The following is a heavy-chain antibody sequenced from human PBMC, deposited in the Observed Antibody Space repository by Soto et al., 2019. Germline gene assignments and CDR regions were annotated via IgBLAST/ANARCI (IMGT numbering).Heavy chain of an antibody. CDR3: ARGGPGIAAAGGLYGMDV. J-gene: IGHJ6*02. D-gene: IGHD6-13*01. V-gene: IGHV1-69*13. CDR2: IIPIFGTA. Sequence: ASVKVSCKASGGTFSSYAISWVRQAPGQGLEWMGGIIPIFGTANYAQKFQGRVTITADESTSTAYMELSSLRSEDTAVYYCARGGPGIAAAGGLYGMDVWGQGTTVTVSS. CDR1: GGTFSSYA.